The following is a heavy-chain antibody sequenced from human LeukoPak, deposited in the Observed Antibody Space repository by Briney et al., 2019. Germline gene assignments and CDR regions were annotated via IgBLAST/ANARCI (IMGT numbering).Heavy chain of an antibody. CDR3: ARSNKLRGAGSYYVFGGVSAYNWFDP. V-gene: IGHV4-34*01. CDR1: GGSFSGYF. J-gene: IGHJ5*02. D-gene: IGHD1-26*01. CDR2: INHSGGT. Sequence: SETLSLTCAVYGGSFSGYFWSWSRQPPGKGLEWIGEINHSGGTNYNPSLKSRVTISVDTSKNQFSLKLSSVTAADTAVYYCARSNKLRGAGSYYVFGGVSAYNWFDPWGQGTLVTVSS.